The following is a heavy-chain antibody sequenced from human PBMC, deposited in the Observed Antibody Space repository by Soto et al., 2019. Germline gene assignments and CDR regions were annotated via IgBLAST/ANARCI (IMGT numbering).Heavy chain of an antibody. Sequence: QVQLVQSGAEVKKPGSSVKVSCKASGGTFSSYAISWVRQAPGQGLEWMGGIIPIFGTANYAQKFQGRVTITADESTSTAYIELSSLKSEDTAVYYCARLAHQYYDSSGRADYWGQGTLVTASS. D-gene: IGHD3-22*01. J-gene: IGHJ4*02. V-gene: IGHV1-69*12. CDR1: GGTFSSYA. CDR2: IIPIFGTA. CDR3: ARLAHQYYDSSGRADY.